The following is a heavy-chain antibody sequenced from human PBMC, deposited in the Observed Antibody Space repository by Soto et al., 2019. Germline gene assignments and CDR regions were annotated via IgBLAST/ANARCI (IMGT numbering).Heavy chain of an antibody. D-gene: IGHD1-1*01. CDR2: IYATGTT. V-gene: IGHV4-4*07. J-gene: IGHJ5*02. Sequence: SETLSLTCTVSGASISGFYWSWIRKSAGKGLEWIGRIYATGTTDYNPSLKSRVMMSVDTSKRQFSLKLRSVTAADTAVYYCVRDGTKTLRDWFDPWGQGISVTVSS. CDR3: VRDGTKTLRDWFDP. CDR1: GASISGFY.